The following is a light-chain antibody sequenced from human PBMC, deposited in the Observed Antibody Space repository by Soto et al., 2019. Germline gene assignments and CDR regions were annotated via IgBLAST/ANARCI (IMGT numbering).Light chain of an antibody. CDR3: EQYGSTPLT. CDR2: DAS. Sequence: EIVLTQSPGTLSLSPGERATLSCRASQSVANNYLAWYQQKPGQAPRFLMYDASSRATGIPDRFSGSGSGTDCTLTISRLEPEDFAVYYCEQYGSTPLTFGGGTKVEIK. CDR1: QSVANNY. V-gene: IGKV3-20*01. J-gene: IGKJ4*01.